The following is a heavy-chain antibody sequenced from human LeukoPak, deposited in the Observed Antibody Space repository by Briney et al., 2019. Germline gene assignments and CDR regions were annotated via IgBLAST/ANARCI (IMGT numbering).Heavy chain of an antibody. J-gene: IGHJ5*02. V-gene: IGHV4-34*01. CDR2: FNHSGST. CDR1: GGSFSGYY. Sequence: SETLSLTCAVYGGSFSGYYWSWIRQPPEKGLEWIGEFNHSGSTNYNPSLKSRVTISVDTSKNQFSLKLSSVTAADTAVYYCARGRTYCSSTSCYSNWFDPWGQGTLVTVSS. CDR3: ARGRTYCSSTSCYSNWFDP. D-gene: IGHD2-2*01.